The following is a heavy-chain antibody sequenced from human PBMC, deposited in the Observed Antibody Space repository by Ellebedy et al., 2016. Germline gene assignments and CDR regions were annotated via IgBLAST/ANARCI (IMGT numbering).Heavy chain of an antibody. CDR3: ARYLQYTGSYYDYFDY. D-gene: IGHD1-26*01. V-gene: IGHV3-7*01. Sequence: GGSLRLXCAASEITFSVHWMNWVRQAPGKGLEWVANINQDGSEINYVDSVKGRFTISRDNAKNSLYLQMNSLRAEDTAVYYCARYLQYTGSYYDYFDYWGQGTLVTVSS. CDR1: EITFSVHW. CDR2: INQDGSEI. J-gene: IGHJ4*02.